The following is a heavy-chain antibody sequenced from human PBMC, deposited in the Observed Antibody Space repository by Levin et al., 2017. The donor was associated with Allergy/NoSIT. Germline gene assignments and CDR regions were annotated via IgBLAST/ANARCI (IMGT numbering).Heavy chain of an antibody. J-gene: IGHJ4*02. CDR2: IGTAGDT. D-gene: IGHD2-2*01. Sequence: GGSLRLSCAASGFTFSSYDMHWVRQATGKGLEWVSAIGTAGDTYYPGSVKGRFTISRENAKNSLYLQMNSLRAGDTAVYYCAREGVPAAPFDYWGQGTLVTVSS. CDR3: AREGVPAAPFDY. V-gene: IGHV3-13*04. CDR1: GFTFSSYD.